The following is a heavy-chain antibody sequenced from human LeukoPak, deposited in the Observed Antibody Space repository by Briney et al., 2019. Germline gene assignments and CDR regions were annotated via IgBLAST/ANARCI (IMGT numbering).Heavy chain of an antibody. J-gene: IGHJ4*02. V-gene: IGHV4-34*01. CDR3: TRVRVAAAYDY. D-gene: IGHD6-13*01. CDR2: INHSGST. CDR1: GGSFSGNY. Sequence: SETLSLTCAVYGGSFSGNYWSWIRQPPGKGLEWIGEINHSGSTNYNPSLKSRFTISIDNSKNHFSLQLNSVTAADTAVYYFTRVRVAAAYDYWGQGTLVTVSS.